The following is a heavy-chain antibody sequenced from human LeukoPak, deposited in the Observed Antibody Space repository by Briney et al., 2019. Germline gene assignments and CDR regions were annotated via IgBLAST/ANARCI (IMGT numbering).Heavy chain of an antibody. CDR1: GGSISSYY. CDR2: IYYSGGT. D-gene: IGHD3-3*01. Sequence: SETLSLTCTVSGGSISSYYWSWIRRPPGKGLEWIGYIYYSGGTNYNPSLKSRVTISVDTSKSPFSLRLSSVTAADTAVYYCARASIFGVVMFDYWGQGTLVTVSS. V-gene: IGHV4-59*01. CDR3: ARASIFGVVMFDY. J-gene: IGHJ4*02.